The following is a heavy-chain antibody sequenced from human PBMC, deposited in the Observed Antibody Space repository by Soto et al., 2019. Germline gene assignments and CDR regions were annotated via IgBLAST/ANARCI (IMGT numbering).Heavy chain of an antibody. D-gene: IGHD2-15*01. V-gene: IGHV3-33*01. J-gene: IGHJ3*02. CDR2: IWYDGSNK. CDR3: ARDEYCSGGSCYGNAFDI. CDR1: GFTFSSYG. Sequence: GGSLRLSCAASGFTFSSYGMHWVRQAPGKGLEWVAVIWYDGSNKYYADSVKGRFTISRDNSKNTLYLQMNSLRAEDTAVYYCARDEYCSGGSCYGNAFDIWGQGTMVTVSS.